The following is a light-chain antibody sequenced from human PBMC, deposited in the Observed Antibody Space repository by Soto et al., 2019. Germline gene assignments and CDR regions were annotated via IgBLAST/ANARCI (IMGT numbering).Light chain of an antibody. J-gene: IGKJ3*01. V-gene: IGKV1-5*01. CDR2: DAS. Sequence: DIQMTQSPPTLSASVGDRVTITCRASQPISSWLAWYHQKPGKAPKLLIYDASNLESGVPSRFSGSGSGTDFTFTISSLQPEDIATYFCHQYDNLSQTFGPGTKVDIK. CDR1: QPISSW. CDR3: HQYDNLSQT.